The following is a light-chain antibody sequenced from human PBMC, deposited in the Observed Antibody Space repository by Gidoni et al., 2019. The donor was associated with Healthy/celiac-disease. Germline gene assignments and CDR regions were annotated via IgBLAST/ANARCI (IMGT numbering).Light chain of an antibody. CDR2: LGS. CDR1: QSLLHSNGYNH. Sequence: VLSQSPLSLPVTPVAPASISCRSSQSLLHSNGYNHLDWYLQKPGQSPQLLIYLGSNRASGVPESFSGSGSGTDFTLKISRVEAEDVGVYYCMQALKNPFTFXPXTKVDIK. V-gene: IGKV2-28*01. CDR3: MQALKNPFT. J-gene: IGKJ3*01.